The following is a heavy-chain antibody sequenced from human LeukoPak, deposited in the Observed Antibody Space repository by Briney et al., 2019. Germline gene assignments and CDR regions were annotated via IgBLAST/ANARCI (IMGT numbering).Heavy chain of an antibody. D-gene: IGHD2-2*02. CDR2: INWNGGST. J-gene: IGHJ6*02. Sequence: GGSLRLSCAASGFTFDDYGMSWVRQAPGKGLEWVSGINWNGGSTGYADSVKGRFTISRDNAKNSLYLQMNSLRAEDTAVYYCARDCSSTSCHTARINYYYYYGMDVWGQGTTVTVSS. V-gene: IGHV3-20*04. CDR3: ARDCSSTSCHTARINYYYYYGMDV. CDR1: GFTFDDYG.